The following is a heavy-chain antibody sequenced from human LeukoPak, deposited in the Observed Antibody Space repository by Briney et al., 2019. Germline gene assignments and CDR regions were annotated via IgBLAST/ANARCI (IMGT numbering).Heavy chain of an antibody. Sequence: GESLNISCQGSGYSFTSHWIGWVRQMPGKGLEWMGVIYPDDYDTRYSQSFQGQVPISADKSISTAYLQWSSLKASDTAMYYCARRSYSSSWMGAFDIWGQGTMVTVSS. CDR1: GYSFTSHW. J-gene: IGHJ3*02. D-gene: IGHD6-13*01. CDR2: IYPDDYDT. V-gene: IGHV5-51*01. CDR3: ARRSYSSSWMGAFDI.